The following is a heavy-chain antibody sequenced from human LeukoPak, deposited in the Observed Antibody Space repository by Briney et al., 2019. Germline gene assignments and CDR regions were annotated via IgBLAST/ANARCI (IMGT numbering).Heavy chain of an antibody. D-gene: IGHD3-10*01. CDR3: ARVNMIRGVIDY. J-gene: IGHJ4*02. Sequence: KPGGSLRLSCAASGFTFTDSYMTWVRQAPGKGLEWISYISSHGSTIYYADSVKGRFTISRDSANNSLYLQMNSLTAADTALYFCARVNMIRGVIDYWRQGTLVTVSS. CDR1: GFTFTDSY. V-gene: IGHV3-11*04. CDR2: ISSHGSTI.